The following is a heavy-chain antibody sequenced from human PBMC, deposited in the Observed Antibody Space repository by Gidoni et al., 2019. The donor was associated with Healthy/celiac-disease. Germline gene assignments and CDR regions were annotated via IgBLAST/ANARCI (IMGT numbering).Heavy chain of an antibody. CDR1: GYSISSGYY. Sequence: QVQLQESGPGLVKPSETLSLTCAVYGYSISSGYYWGWIRQPPGKGLEWIGSIYHSGSTYYNPSLKSRVTISVDTSKNQFSRKLSSVTAADTAVYYCASCQDSSGYYSIDYWGQGTLVTVSS. V-gene: IGHV4-38-2*01. J-gene: IGHJ4*02. D-gene: IGHD3-22*01. CDR3: ASCQDSSGYYSIDY. CDR2: IYHSGST.